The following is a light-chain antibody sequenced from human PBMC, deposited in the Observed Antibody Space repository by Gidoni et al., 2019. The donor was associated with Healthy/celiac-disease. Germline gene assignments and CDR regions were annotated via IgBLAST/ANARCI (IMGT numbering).Light chain of an antibody. CDR1: SSDVGSYNL. Sequence: QSALPQPASVSGSPGQPITISCTGTSSDVGSYNLVSCYQQHPGKAPTLMIYEVSKRPSGVSNRFSGSKSGNTASLTISGLQAEDEADYYCCSYAGSSTWVFGGGTKLTVL. J-gene: IGLJ3*02. CDR3: CSYAGSSTWV. CDR2: EVS. V-gene: IGLV2-23*02.